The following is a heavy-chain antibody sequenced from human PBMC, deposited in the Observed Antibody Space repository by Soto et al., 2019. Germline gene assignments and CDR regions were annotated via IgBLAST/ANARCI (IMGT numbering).Heavy chain of an antibody. V-gene: IGHV5-51*01. J-gene: IGHJ6*02. Sequence: GESLKISCEASGYSFTSYWIGLVRHMPGKGLEWMGIIHPGDSDTKYSPSFQGQVTISVDKSITTAYLQWSSLKASDTAMYYCARTPGPEVAASLAYYYFSGMDVWGQGTTVTVSS. CDR2: IHPGDSDT. D-gene: IGHD2-15*01. CDR3: ARTPGPEVAASLAYYYFSGMDV. CDR1: GYSFTSYW.